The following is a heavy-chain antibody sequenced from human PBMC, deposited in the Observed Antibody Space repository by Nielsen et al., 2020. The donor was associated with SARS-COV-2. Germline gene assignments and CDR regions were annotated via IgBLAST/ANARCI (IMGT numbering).Heavy chain of an antibody. CDR1: GYTFTGYY. CDR3: ARTLSGSSRPGYYYGMDV. V-gene: IGHV1-2*02. D-gene: IGHD1-26*01. CDR2: INPNSGGT. J-gene: IGHJ6*02. Sequence: ASVKVSCKASGYTFTGYYMHWVRQAPGQGLEWMGWINPNSGGTNYAQKFQGRVTMTRDTSISTAYMELSRLRSDDTAVYYCARTLSGSSRPGYYYGMDVWGQGTTVTVSS.